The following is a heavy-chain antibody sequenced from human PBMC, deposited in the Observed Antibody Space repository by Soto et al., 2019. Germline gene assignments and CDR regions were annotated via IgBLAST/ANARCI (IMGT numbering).Heavy chain of an antibody. D-gene: IGHD3-22*01. Sequence: SETLSLTCTVSGGSISSGGYYWSWIHQHPGKGLEWIGYIYYSGSTYYNPSLKSRVTISVDTSKNQFSLKLSSVTAADTAVYYCARSHYYDSSGVDYWGQGTLVTAPQ. CDR3: ARSHYYDSSGVDY. V-gene: IGHV4-31*03. J-gene: IGHJ4*02. CDR1: GGSISSGGYY. CDR2: IYYSGST.